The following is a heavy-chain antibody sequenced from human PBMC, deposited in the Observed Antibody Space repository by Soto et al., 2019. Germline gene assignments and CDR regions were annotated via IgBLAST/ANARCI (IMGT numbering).Heavy chain of an antibody. CDR2: ISANGQGI. CDR1: GFTFTYYA. Sequence: EVHLLESGGGLVQPGGSLRLSCTASGFTFTYYAFSWFRQAPGKGLEWVSAISANGQGIYYADSVRGRFTISRDNSKNTVFLHMDSLRAEDTAVYYCAKDRDYPRDQFHYWGQGTLVTVSS. V-gene: IGHV3-23*01. J-gene: IGHJ4*02. CDR3: AKDRDYPRDQFHY. D-gene: IGHD2-2*01.